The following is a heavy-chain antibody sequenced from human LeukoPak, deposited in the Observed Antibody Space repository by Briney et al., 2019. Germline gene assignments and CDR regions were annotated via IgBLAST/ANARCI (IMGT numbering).Heavy chain of an antibody. Sequence: SETLSLTCTVSGGSISSYYWSWIRQPAGKGLEWIGRIYSSGSTTYNPSLKSRVTMSVDTSKNQFSLKLSSVTAADTAVYYCARAYDYVWGSYRSSAYNWFDPWGQGTLVTVSS. CDR3: ARAYDYVWGSYRSSAYNWFDP. V-gene: IGHV4-4*07. CDR1: GGSISSYY. D-gene: IGHD3-16*02. J-gene: IGHJ5*02. CDR2: IYSSGST.